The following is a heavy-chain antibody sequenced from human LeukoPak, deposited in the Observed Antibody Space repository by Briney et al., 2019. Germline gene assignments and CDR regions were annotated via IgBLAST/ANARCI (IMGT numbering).Heavy chain of an antibody. Sequence: GGSLRLSCATSGFTFGNFVMTWVRQAPGKGLEWVSTITAGGITTYYADSVKGRFTISRDNSKNILCLQMNGLRVEDTALYYCVPYCASNTCFSLLWGQGTLVTVSS. CDR2: ITAGGITT. V-gene: IGHV3-23*01. CDR1: GFTFGNFV. CDR3: VPYCASNTCFSLL. J-gene: IGHJ4*02. D-gene: IGHD2-2*01.